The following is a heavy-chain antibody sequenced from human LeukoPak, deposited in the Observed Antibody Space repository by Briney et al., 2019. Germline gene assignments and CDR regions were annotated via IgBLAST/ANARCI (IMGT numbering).Heavy chain of an antibody. J-gene: IGHJ4*02. CDR3: ARDGPPAGAGDFDY. V-gene: IGHV3-48*01. Sequence: GGSLRLSCAASGFITRTYSMGWVRQAPGKGLEWVSYIGSTSIYADSVKGRFTISRDNARNTLYLQMNSLRAEDTAVYYCARDGPPAGAGDFDYWGQGTPVTVSS. CDR2: IGSTSI. CDR1: GFITRTYS. D-gene: IGHD2-2*01.